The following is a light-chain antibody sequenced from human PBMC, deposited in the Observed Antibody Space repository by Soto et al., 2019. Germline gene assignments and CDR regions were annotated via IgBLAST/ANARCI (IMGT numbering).Light chain of an antibody. CDR3: CSYAGSSTHYV. V-gene: IGLV2-23*02. J-gene: IGLJ1*01. CDR1: SSDVGYYNL. Sequence: QSALTQPASVSGSPGQSITISCTGTSSDVGYYNLVSWYQQRPGKAPKLMIYEVSKRPSGFSNRFSGSKSGNTASLTISGLQAEDEADYYCCSYAGSSTHYVFGTGTSSPS. CDR2: EVS.